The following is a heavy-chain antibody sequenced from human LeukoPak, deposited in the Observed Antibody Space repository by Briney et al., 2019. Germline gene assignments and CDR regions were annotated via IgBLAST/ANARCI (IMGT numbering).Heavy chain of an antibody. CDR3: ARLRLYYYYMDV. J-gene: IGHJ6*03. CDR2: IYTSGST. V-gene: IGHV4-4*09. Sequence: SETLSLTCTVSGGSISSYYWSWIRQPPGKGLEWIGYIYTSGSTNYNPSLKSRVTISVDTSKNQFSLKLSSVTAADTAVYYCARLRLYYYYMDVWGQGTTVTVSS. CDR1: GGSISSYY.